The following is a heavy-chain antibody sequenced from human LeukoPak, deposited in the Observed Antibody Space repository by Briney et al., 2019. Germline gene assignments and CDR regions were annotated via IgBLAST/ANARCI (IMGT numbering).Heavy chain of an antibody. CDR3: ARVQTYYDFWSGLFDP. D-gene: IGHD3-3*01. CDR1: GYTFTSYY. CDR2: INPSGGST. J-gene: IGHJ5*02. Sequence: ASVKVSCKASGYTFTSYYMHWVRQAPGQGLEWMGIINPSGGSTSYAQKFQGRVTMTRDTSISTAYMELSRLRSDDTAVYYCARVQTYYDFWSGLFDPWGQGTLVTVSS. V-gene: IGHV1-46*01.